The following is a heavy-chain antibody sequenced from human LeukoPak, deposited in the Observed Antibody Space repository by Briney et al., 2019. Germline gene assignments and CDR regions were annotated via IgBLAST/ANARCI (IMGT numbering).Heavy chain of an antibody. V-gene: IGHV5-51*01. Sequence: GESLKISCKGSGYSFTSYWIGWVRQMPGKGLEWMGIIYPGDSDTRYSPSFQGQVTISADKSISTAYLQWSRRKASDTVMYYCARPLGYCSGGSCLLDYWGQGTLVTVSS. J-gene: IGHJ4*02. CDR3: ARPLGYCSGGSCLLDY. CDR1: GYSFTSYW. D-gene: IGHD2-15*01. CDR2: IYPGDSDT.